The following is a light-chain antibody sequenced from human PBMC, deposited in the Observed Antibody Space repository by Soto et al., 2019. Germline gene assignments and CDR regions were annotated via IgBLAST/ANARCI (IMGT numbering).Light chain of an antibody. CDR2: GAS. V-gene: IGKV3-20*01. Sequence: ELVLTQSPGTLSLSPGERATLSCRASQSVGSSHLAWYQQKPGQAPSLLMYGASSRATGIPDRFSGSGSGTDFTLTISRLEPEDFAVYYCQQYGSAPWTFGQGTKV. J-gene: IGKJ1*01. CDR3: QQYGSAPWT. CDR1: QSVGSSH.